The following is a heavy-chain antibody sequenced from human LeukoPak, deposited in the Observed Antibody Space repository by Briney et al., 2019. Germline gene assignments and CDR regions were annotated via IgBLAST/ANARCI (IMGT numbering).Heavy chain of an antibody. J-gene: IGHJ4*02. CDR2: ISAYNGNT. V-gene: IGHV1-18*01. CDR1: VYTFTSYG. Sequence: ASVKVSCKASVYTFTSYGISWVRQAPGQGLEWMGWISAYNGNTNDAQKLQGRVTMTTDTSTSTAYMELRGLRSDDTAVYYCARDRVYMAAAAPFDYWGQGTLVTVSS. D-gene: IGHD6-13*01. CDR3: ARDRVYMAAAAPFDY.